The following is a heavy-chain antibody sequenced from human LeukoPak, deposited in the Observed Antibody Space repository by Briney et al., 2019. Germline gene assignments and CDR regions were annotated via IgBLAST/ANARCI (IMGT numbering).Heavy chain of an antibody. J-gene: IGHJ5*02. CDR1: GGSISDYY. Sequence: SETLSLTCTISGGSISDYYWSWIRQPPGKGLEWIGSIYHSGSTYYNPSLKSRVTISVDTSKNQFSLKLSSVTAADTAVYYCARKGPRSWFDPWGQGTLVTVSS. V-gene: IGHV4-59*08. CDR3: ARKGPRSWFDP. CDR2: IYHSGST.